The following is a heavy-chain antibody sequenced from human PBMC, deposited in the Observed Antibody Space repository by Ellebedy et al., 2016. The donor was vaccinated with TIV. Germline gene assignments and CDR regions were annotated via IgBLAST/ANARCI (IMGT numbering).Heavy chain of an antibody. D-gene: IGHD3-10*01. J-gene: IGHJ6*02. CDR3: ASHYGSGSYYSEFRGMDV. CDR1: GFTFSSDA. CDR2: ISYDGSNK. Sequence: GGSLRLSCAASGFTFSSDAMHWVRQAPGKGLEWVAVISYDGSNKYYADSVKGRFTISRDNSKNTLYLQMNSLRVEETAVYYCASHYGSGSYYSEFRGMDVWGQGTTVTVSS. V-gene: IGHV3-30-3*01.